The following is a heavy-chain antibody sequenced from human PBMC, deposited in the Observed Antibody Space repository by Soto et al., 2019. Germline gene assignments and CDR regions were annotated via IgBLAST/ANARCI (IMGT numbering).Heavy chain of an antibody. D-gene: IGHD3-3*01. CDR3: ARDVSFTIFGVVPKDAFDI. J-gene: IGHJ3*02. Sequence: ASVKVSCKASGYTFTSYGISWVRQAPGQGLEWMGWISAYNGNTNYAQKLQGRVTMTTDTSTSTAYMELRSLRSDNTAVYYCARDVSFTIFGVVPKDAFDIWGQGTMVTV. CDR1: GYTFTSYG. CDR2: ISAYNGNT. V-gene: IGHV1-18*01.